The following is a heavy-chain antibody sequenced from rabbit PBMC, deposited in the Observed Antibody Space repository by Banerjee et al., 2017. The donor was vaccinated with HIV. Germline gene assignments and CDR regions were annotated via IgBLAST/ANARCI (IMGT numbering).Heavy chain of an antibody. D-gene: IGHD1-1*01. CDR1: GFSISSYY. V-gene: IGHV1S7*01. Sequence: QSLEESGGGLVQPGGSLKLSCTASGFSISSYYMSWVRQAPGKGLEWIGYIDPVFGSTHYASGVNGRFTVSSHNAQNTLYLQLNRLTAADTATYFCARADSGYGGYNYGSHTRLDLWGPGTLVTVS. CDR2: IDPVFGST. J-gene: IGHJ3*01. CDR3: ARADSGYGGYNYGSHTRLDL.